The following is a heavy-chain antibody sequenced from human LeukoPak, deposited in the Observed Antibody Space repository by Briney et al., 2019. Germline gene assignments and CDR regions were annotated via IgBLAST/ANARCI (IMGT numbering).Heavy chain of an antibody. CDR1: GFAFSSFA. CDR2: INSGGNTT. CDR3: TKELHVAVAVADYYYFYMDV. V-gene: IGHV3-23*03. Sequence: GGSLRLSCAASGFAFSSFAMGWVPQSPGKGLECLPTINSGGNTTFYADSVKGRFTISRDNSKNTLYLHMDSLRPDDTAIYYCTKELHVAVAVADYYYFYMDVWGRGTAVTVSS. D-gene: IGHD6-19*01. J-gene: IGHJ6*03.